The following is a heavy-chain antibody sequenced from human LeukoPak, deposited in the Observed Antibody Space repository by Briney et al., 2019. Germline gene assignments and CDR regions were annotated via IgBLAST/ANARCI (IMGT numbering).Heavy chain of an antibody. CDR2: IYHSGST. CDR1: GGSISSGGYY. J-gene: IGHJ5*02. Sequence: PSQTLSLTCTVSGGSISSGGYYWRWIRQPPGKGLGWIGYIYHSGSTYYNPSLKSRVTISVDTSKNQFSLKLSSVTAADTAVYYCARHVATIAPHPVGATTAWGQGTLVTVSS. CDR3: ARHVATIAPHPVGATTA. V-gene: IGHV4-30-2*03. D-gene: IGHD1-26*01.